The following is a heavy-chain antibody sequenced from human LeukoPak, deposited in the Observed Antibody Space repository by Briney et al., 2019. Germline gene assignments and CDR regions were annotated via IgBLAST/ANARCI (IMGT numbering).Heavy chain of an antibody. D-gene: IGHD1-7*01. CDR2: INPNSGGT. CDR3: ARNVELHDAFDI. J-gene: IGHJ3*02. CDR1: GYTFTSYY. Sequence: ASVKVSCKASGYTFTSYYMHWVRQAPGQGLEWMGWINPNSGGTNYAQKFQGRVTMTRDTSISTAYMELSRLRSDDTAVYYCARNVELHDAFDIWGQGTMVTVSS. V-gene: IGHV1-2*02.